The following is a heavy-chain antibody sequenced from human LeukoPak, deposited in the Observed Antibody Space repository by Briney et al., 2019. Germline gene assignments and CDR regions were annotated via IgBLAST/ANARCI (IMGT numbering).Heavy chain of an antibody. CDR3: AKQYDFWSGPGY. J-gene: IGHJ4*02. D-gene: IGHD3-3*01. V-gene: IGHV3-33*06. CDR2: IWYDGSNK. Sequence: GRSLRLSCAASGFTFSSYGMHWVRQAPGKGLEWVAVIWYDGSNKYYADSVKGRFTISRDNSKNTLYLQMNSLRVEDTAVYYCAKQYDFWSGPGYWGQGTLVTVSS. CDR1: GFTFSSYG.